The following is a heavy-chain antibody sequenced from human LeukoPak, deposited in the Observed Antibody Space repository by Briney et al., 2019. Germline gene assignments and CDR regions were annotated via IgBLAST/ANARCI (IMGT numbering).Heavy chain of an antibody. J-gene: IGHJ5*02. CDR1: GGSFSGYY. CDR2: ISSSGSTI. D-gene: IGHD6-13*01. CDR3: ARVRGAAAQGVA. V-gene: IGHV3-11*01. Sequence: PSETLSLTCAVYGGSFSGYYWSWIRQAPGKGLEWVSYISSSGSTIYYADSVKGRFTISRDNAKNSLYLQMNSLRAEDTAVYYCARVRGAAAQGVAWGQGTLVTVSS.